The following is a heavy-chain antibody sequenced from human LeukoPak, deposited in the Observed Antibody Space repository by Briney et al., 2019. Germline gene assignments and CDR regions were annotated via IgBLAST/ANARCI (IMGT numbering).Heavy chain of an antibody. Sequence: PGGSLRLSCAASGFTFSSYSMNWVRQAPGKGLEWVAVIWYDGSNKYYADSVKGRFTISRDDSKNTLYLQMNSLRAEDTAVYYCARGGTIMEDPFDYWGQGTLVTVSS. CDR2: IWYDGSNK. V-gene: IGHV3-33*08. D-gene: IGHD2-15*01. CDR3: ARGGTIMEDPFDY. J-gene: IGHJ4*02. CDR1: GFTFSSYS.